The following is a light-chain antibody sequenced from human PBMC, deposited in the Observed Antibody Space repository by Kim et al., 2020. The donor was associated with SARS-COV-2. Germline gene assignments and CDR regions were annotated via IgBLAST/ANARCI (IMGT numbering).Light chain of an antibody. CDR2: GAS. V-gene: IGKV3-15*01. Sequence: VSAGERATLSFRASQSVRNNLAWYQQTPGQAPRLLIYGASTRATGIPARFSGSGSGTEFTLIISSLQSEDFAVYYCQQYNNWPPFTFGQGTKLEIK. CDR3: QQYNNWPPFT. J-gene: IGKJ2*01. CDR1: QSVRNN.